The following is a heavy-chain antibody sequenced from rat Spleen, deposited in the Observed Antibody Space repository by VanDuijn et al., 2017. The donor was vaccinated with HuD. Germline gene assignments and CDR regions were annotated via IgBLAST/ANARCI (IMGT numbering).Heavy chain of an antibody. CDR2: MRYNGDT. J-gene: IGHJ4*01. D-gene: IGHD1-3*01. Sequence: QVQLKESGPGLVQPSQTLSLTCTVSGFSLTSYNVHWVRQPPGKGLEWMGRMRYNGDTSYNSALKSRLSIIRDTSKNQVFLKMNSLQTEDTAIYFCTRSPTVAGVMDAWGQGASVTVSS. V-gene: IGHV2-63*01. CDR3: TRSPTVAGVMDA. CDR1: GFSLTSYN.